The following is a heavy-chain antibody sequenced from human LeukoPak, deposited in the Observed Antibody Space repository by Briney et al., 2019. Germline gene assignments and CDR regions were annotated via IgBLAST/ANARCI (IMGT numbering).Heavy chain of an antibody. CDR1: GFTFSNFA. CDR2: IGGSGRDT. D-gene: IGHD7-27*01. V-gene: IGHV3-23*01. CDR3: ARDITGDPPPYYFDY. Sequence: GGSLRLSCAPSGFTFSNFAFNWVRQAPGKGLEWVSGIGGSGRDTYYADSVKGRFTISRDNSKSMLYLQMNSLRAEDTAVYYCARDITGDPPPYYFDYWGQGSLVTVSS. J-gene: IGHJ4*02.